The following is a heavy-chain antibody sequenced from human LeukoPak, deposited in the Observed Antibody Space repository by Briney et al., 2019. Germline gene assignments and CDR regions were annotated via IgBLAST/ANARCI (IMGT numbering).Heavy chain of an antibody. D-gene: IGHD1-1*01. Sequence: GGSLRLSCAASGFTVSSNYMSWVRQAPGKGLEWVSVIYSGGSTYYADSVKGRFTISRDNSKNTLYLQMNSLKAEDTAVYYCARDGGGPQLEPPGDWGQGTLVTVSS. V-gene: IGHV3-53*01. CDR2: IYSGGST. J-gene: IGHJ4*02. CDR3: ARDGGGPQLEPPGD. CDR1: GFTVSSNY.